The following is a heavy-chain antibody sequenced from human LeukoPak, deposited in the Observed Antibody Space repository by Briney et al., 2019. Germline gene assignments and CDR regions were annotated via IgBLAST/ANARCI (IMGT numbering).Heavy chain of an antibody. Sequence: GGSLRLSCAASGFTFSSYAMSWVRQAPGKGLEWVSTNSDSGGSTYYADSVKGRFTISRDNSKNTLYLQMNSLRAEDTAVYCCAKKPSSGYYYIDYWGQGTLVTVSS. J-gene: IGHJ4*02. V-gene: IGHV3-23*01. D-gene: IGHD3-22*01. CDR3: AKKPSSGYYYIDY. CDR1: GFTFSSYA. CDR2: NSDSGGST.